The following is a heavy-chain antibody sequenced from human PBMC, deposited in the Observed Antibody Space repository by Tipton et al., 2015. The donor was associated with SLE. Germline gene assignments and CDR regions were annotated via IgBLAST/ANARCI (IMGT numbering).Heavy chain of an antibody. CDR1: GYSFTSCW. V-gene: IGHV5-51*03. CDR2: IYPGDSDT. CDR3: ARFKQGHDSSGYSDY. D-gene: IGHD3-22*01. J-gene: IGHJ4*02. Sequence: QSGPEVKKPGESLKISCKGSGYSFTSCWIGWVRQMPGKGLEWMGIIYPGDSDTRYSPSFQGQVAISADKSISTAYLQWSSLKASDTAMYYCARFKQGHDSSGYSDYWGQGTLVTVSS.